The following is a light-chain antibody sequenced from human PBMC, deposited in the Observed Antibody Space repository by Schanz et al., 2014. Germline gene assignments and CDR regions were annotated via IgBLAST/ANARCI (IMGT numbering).Light chain of an antibody. Sequence: DIQMTQSPSTLSASVGDRVTITCRASQSISYWLAWYQQKPGKAPKLLMFDASRLESGVPARFSGSGSGTEFTLTISSLQPEDFATYYCQQSYVAPYTFGQGTRLEIK. J-gene: IGKJ2*01. CDR1: QSISYW. CDR3: QQSYVAPYT. V-gene: IGKV1-5*01. CDR2: DAS.